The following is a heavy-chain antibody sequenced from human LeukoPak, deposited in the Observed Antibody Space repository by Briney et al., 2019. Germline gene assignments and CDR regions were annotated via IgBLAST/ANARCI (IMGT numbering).Heavy chain of an antibody. V-gene: IGHV3-66*04. J-gene: IGHJ3*02. CDR3: ARRELLGYSYGLRTFNI. D-gene: IGHD5-18*01. Sequence: GGSLRLSCAASGFTVSSNYMSWVRHAPGRGLEWGSVIYSGGIYNDGTTNYGDYVKGRFTISRDNSKNTLYLQMNSLRAEDTAVYYCARRELLGYSYGLRTFNIWGQGTTVTVSS. CDR1: GFTVSSNY. CDR2: IYSGGIYNDGTT.